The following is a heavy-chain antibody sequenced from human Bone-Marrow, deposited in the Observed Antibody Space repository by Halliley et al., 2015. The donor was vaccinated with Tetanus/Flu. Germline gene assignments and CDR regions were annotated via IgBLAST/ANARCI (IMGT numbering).Heavy chain of an antibody. Sequence: QVQLVQSGPEVKKPGASVTVSCKTSGSTYTNYNFHWVRQAPGQGLEWMGMFNPSDETTTYAQKFQGRVTVTRDTSTSTISMQLSSLTSEDTAVYYCATREVTIPFGGVIVGDWYLDSGGQGTLLTVAS. V-gene: IGHV1-46*01. D-gene: IGHD3-16*02. CDR2: FNPSDETT. J-gene: IGHJ4*02. CDR3: ATREVTIPFGGVIVGDWYLDS. CDR1: GSTYTNYN.